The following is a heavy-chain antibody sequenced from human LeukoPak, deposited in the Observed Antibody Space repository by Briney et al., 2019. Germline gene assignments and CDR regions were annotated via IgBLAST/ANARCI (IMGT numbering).Heavy chain of an antibody. D-gene: IGHD2-2*01. CDR1: GGSFSGYY. CDR2: INHSGST. CDR3: ARVASYYFDY. V-gene: IGHV4-34*01. Sequence: SETLSLTCAVYGGSFSGYYWSWIRQPPAKGLEWLGEINHSGSTNYNPSLKSRVTISVDTSKNQFSLKLSPVTAADTAVYYCARVASYYFDYWGQGTLVTVSS. J-gene: IGHJ4*02.